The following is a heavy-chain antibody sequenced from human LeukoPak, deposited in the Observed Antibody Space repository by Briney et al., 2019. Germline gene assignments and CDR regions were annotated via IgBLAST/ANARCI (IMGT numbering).Heavy chain of an antibody. CDR1: GGSITTTNY. J-gene: IGHJ4*02. D-gene: IGHD1-26*01. Sequence: SGTLSPTCGVSGGSITTTNYWSWVRQSPGRGLEWIGEISLSGYTGFNPSLRGRVTMSLDESKNHPSLTLTSVTAADTAIYYCSRESGPYSPFGHWGQGILVTVTT. V-gene: IGHV4-4*02. CDR2: ISLSGYT. CDR3: SRESGPYSPFGH.